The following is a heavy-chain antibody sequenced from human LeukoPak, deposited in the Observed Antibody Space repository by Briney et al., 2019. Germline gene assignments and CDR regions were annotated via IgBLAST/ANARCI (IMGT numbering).Heavy chain of an antibody. Sequence: KTSETLSLTCTVSGGSINNYYWSWIRQPPGKGLEWIGYIYYSGSTNYNPSLKSRVTISVDVSKNQFSLRLSSVTAADTAVYYCARLRGEYDYWGQGTLVTVSS. CDR3: ARLRGEYDY. V-gene: IGHV4-59*01. CDR1: GGSINNYY. J-gene: IGHJ4*02. CDR2: IYYSGST. D-gene: IGHD3-10*01.